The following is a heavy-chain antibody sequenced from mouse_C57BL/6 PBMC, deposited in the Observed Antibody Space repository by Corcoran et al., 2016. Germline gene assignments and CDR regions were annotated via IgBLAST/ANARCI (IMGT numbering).Heavy chain of an antibody. CDR2: INPNNGGT. D-gene: IGHD2-4*01. V-gene: IGHV1-26*01. J-gene: IGHJ3*01. Sequence: EVQLQQSGPELVKPGASVKISCKASGYTFTDYYMNWVKQSHGKSLEWIGDINPNNGGTSYNQKFKGKATLTVDKSSSTAYMELRSLTSEDSAVYYCARDYGDYDGRFAYWGQGTLVTVSA. CDR1: GYTFTDYY. CDR3: ARDYGDYDGRFAY.